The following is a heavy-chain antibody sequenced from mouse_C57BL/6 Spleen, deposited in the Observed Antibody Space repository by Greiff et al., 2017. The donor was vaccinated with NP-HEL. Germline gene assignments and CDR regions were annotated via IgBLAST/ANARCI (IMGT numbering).Heavy chain of an antibody. J-gene: IGHJ2*01. D-gene: IGHD1-1*01. CDR1: GYTFTDYY. CDR3: ARKRSSYTTVVAPFDY. CDR2: INPNNGGT. V-gene: IGHV1-26*01. Sequence: VQLQQSGPELVKPGASVKISCKASGYTFTDYYMNWVKQSHGKSLEWIGDINPNNGGTSYNQKFKGKATLTVDKSSSTAYRELRSLTSEDSAVYYCARKRSSYTTVVAPFDYWGQGTTLTVSS.